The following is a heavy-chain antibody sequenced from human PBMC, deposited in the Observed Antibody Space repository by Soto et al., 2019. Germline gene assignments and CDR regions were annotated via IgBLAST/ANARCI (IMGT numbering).Heavy chain of an antibody. CDR1: GGSISSTTYY. Sequence: SETLSLTCAVSGGSISSTTYYWGWIRQPPGKGLEWIGTISYSGATYYNPSLKSRVTISVDTSNNQLFLKLTSVTAADTAVYYCATDLYYYETTGFYFFLPLDYWGQGALVTVSS. CDR3: ATDLYYYETTGFYFFLPLDY. D-gene: IGHD3-22*01. J-gene: IGHJ4*02. V-gene: IGHV4-39*01. CDR2: ISYSGAT.